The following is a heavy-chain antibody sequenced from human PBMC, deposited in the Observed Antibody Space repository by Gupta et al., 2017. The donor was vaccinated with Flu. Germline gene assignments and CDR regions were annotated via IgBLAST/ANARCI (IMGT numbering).Heavy chain of an antibody. CDR1: DDYS. V-gene: IGHV3-43*01. Sequence: DDYSIQWVRQAPGKGLEWVSLMGSDGVRIFYADSLKGRVTISRDNSKNSRYLQMDSLTTEDTALYYCGKEKFGSKWTAVDYWGQGTLVTVSS. J-gene: IGHJ4*02. CDR2: MGSDGVRI. CDR3: GKEKFGSKWTAVDY. D-gene: IGHD6-13*01.